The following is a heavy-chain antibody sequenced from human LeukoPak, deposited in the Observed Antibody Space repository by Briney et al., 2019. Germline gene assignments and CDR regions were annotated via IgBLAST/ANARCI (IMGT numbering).Heavy chain of an antibody. CDR1: EFTFSSYA. CDR2: ISGGGGST. CDR3: GKVVKQWLGEGGFDY. V-gene: IGHV3-23*01. J-gene: IGHJ4*02. Sequence: GGSLRLSCAASEFTFSSYAMSWVRQAPGKGLEWVSSISGGGGSTYYADSVKGRFTISRDKSKNMLYLQMNSLRAEDTAVYYCGKVVKQWLGEGGFDYWGQGTLVTVSS. D-gene: IGHD6-19*01.